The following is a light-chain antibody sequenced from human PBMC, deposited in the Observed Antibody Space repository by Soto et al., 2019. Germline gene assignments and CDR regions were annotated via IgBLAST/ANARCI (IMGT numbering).Light chain of an antibody. CDR3: SSYTTTTTLEV. V-gene: IGLV2-14*01. CDR2: GVS. CDR1: NSDIGNYNY. Sequence: QSALAQPASVSGSPGQSITISCTGTNSDIGNYNYVSWYQHHPGKAPKLLIYGVSNRPSGVSNRFSGSKSGNTASLTISGLQAEDEANYYCSSYTTTTTLEVFGTGTKVTV. J-gene: IGLJ1*01.